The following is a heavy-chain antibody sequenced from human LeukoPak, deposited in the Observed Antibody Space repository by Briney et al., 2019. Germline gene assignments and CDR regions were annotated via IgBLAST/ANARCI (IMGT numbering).Heavy chain of an antibody. CDR3: APAPTYYDFWSGYYDY. V-gene: IGHV3-30-3*01. Sequence: GSLGLSCAASGFTFSSYAMHWVRQAPGKGLERVAVISYDGSNKYYADSVKGRFTISRDNSKNTLYLQMNSLRAEDTAVYYCAPAPTYYDFWSGYYDYWGQGTLVTVSS. CDR2: ISYDGSNK. J-gene: IGHJ4*02. CDR1: GFTFSSYA. D-gene: IGHD3-3*01.